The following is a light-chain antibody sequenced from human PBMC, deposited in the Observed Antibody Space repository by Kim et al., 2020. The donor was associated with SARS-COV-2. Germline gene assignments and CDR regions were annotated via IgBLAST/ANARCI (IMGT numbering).Light chain of an antibody. Sequence: PGEEAPLSCSASQSISNNLAGYQQKPGQAPRLLIYGASSRATDIPARFSGSGSGTQFSLTISSLQSDDFGIYYCKQYHNWPPLTFGGGTKVEI. CDR1: QSISNN. V-gene: IGKV3D-15*01. CDR3: KQYHNWPPLT. J-gene: IGKJ4*01. CDR2: GAS.